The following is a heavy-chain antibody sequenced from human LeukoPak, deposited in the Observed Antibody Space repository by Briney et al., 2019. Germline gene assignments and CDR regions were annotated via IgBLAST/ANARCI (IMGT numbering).Heavy chain of an antibody. J-gene: IGHJ4*02. CDR3: ANRYGDNY. D-gene: IGHD4-17*01. Sequence: GGALRLSCAASGFTFISYAMSWVRQAPGKGLEWVSAISGSGGSTYYADAVKGRFIIPRDNSKDTLYLQMNSLRVEDTAVYYCANRYGDNYWGQGTLVTVSS. V-gene: IGHV3-23*01. CDR2: ISGSGGST. CDR1: GFTFISYA.